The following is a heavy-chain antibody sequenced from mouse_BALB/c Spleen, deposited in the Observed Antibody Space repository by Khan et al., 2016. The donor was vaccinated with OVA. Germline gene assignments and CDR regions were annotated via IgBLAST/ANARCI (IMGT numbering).Heavy chain of an antibody. CDR1: GFSLSRYN. Sequence: QVQLQQSGPGLVAPSQSLSITCTVSGFSLSRYNIHWVRQPPGKGLEWLGMIWGGGGTDYNSTLKSRLSIRKDNSKSQVFLKMNSLQTDDTAMYYWARADYRYDGYYAMDYWGQGTSVTVSS. D-gene: IGHD2-14*01. V-gene: IGHV2-6-4*01. CDR3: ARADYRYDGYYAMDY. J-gene: IGHJ4*01. CDR2: IWGGGGT.